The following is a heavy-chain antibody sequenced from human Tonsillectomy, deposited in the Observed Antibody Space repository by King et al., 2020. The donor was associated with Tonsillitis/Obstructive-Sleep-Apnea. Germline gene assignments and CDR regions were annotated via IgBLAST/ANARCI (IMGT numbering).Heavy chain of an antibody. J-gene: IGHJ6*03. D-gene: IGHD2-2*02. Sequence: QLVQSGAEVKKPGSSVKVSCKASGGTFSSYAISWVRQAPGQGLEWMGGIIPIFGTANYAQTFQGRVTITADESTSTAYMELSSLRSEDTAVYYCARGVVVVPAAIRYYYYYYMDVWGKGTTVTVSS. CDR3: ARGVVVVPAAIRYYYYYYMDV. CDR2: IIPIFGTA. V-gene: IGHV1-69*01. CDR1: GGTFSSYA.